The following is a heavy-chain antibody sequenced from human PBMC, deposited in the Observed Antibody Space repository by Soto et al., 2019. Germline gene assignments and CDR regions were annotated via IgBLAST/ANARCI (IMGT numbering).Heavy chain of an antibody. CDR2: INPSVGST. Sequence: QVQLVQSGAEVRKPGASVTVSCKASGYTFTHYYVYWVRQAPEQGLEWMGIINPSVGSTSYAQNFQGRVTLTRDTSTKTVYMDLSRLRSEDSAMYYCVREVGDSSVDYWGQGTLVSVSS. J-gene: IGHJ4*02. D-gene: IGHD6-19*01. V-gene: IGHV1-46*01. CDR3: VREVGDSSVDY. CDR1: GYTFTHYY.